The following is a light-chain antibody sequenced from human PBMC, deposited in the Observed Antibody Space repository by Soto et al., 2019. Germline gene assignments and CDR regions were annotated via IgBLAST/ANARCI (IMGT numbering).Light chain of an antibody. CDR3: QQYHGWPWT. V-gene: IGKV3-15*01. CDR2: GAS. Sequence: EIVMTQSPATLSVSPGEGATLSCRASQSISNHLAWFQQKPGHAPRLLITGASTRVTGIPARFSGSGSGTEFTLTISSLQSEDFAVYYCQQYHGWPWTFGQGTKVEIK. CDR1: QSISNH. J-gene: IGKJ1*01.